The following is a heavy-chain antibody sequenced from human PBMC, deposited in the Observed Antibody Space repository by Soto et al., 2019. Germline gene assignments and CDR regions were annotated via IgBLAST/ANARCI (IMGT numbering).Heavy chain of an antibody. CDR3: ARGMSSGGDCYSSWFDP. V-gene: IGHV1-8*01. D-gene: IGHD2-21*01. Sequence: ASVKVSCKASGYTFTSYDINWVRQATGQGLEWMGWMNPNSGNTGYAQKFQGRVTMTRNTSISTAYMELSSLRSEDTAVYYCARGMSSGGDCYSSWFDPRGQGTLVTVSS. J-gene: IGHJ5*02. CDR2: MNPNSGNT. CDR1: GYTFTSYD.